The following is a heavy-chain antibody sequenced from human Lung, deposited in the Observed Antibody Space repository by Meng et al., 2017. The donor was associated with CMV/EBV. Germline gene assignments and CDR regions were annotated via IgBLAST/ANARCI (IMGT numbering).Heavy chain of an antibody. CDR3: ARVGQWLPIDY. Sequence: QVPMQESGSGLGKPSGTLSLTCAVSGGSISSSNWWSWGRQPPGKGLEWIGEIYHSGSTNYNPSLKSRVTISVDKSKNQFSLNLSSVTAADTAVYYCARVGQWLPIDYWGQGTLVTVSS. J-gene: IGHJ4*02. CDR1: GGSISSSNW. CDR2: IYHSGST. V-gene: IGHV4-4*02. D-gene: IGHD6-19*01.